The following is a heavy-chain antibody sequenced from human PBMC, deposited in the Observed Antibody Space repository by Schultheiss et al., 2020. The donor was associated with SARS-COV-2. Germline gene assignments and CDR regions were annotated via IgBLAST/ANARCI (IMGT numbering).Heavy chain of an antibody. CDR3: ARDLAVAGTRNYYYGMDV. V-gene: IGHV3-21*01. D-gene: IGHD6-19*01. Sequence: GESLKISCAASGFTFSSYSMNWVRQAPGKGLEWVSSISSSSSYIYYADSVKGRFTISRDNAKNSLYLQMNSLRAEDTAVYYCARDLAVAGTRNYYYGMDVWGQGTTVTVSS. CDR2: ISSSSSYI. CDR1: GFTFSSYS. J-gene: IGHJ6*02.